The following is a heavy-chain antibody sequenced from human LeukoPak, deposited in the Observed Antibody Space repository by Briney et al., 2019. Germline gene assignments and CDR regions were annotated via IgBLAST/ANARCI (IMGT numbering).Heavy chain of an antibody. J-gene: IGHJ4*02. D-gene: IGHD3-9*01. Sequence: ASVKVSCKASGYTFTSYGISWVRQTPGQGLEWMGWISAYNGNTNYAQKLQGRVTMTTDTSTSTAYMELRSLRSDDTAVYYCAKANYDILTGYFEAFDYWGQGTLVTVSS. V-gene: IGHV1-18*01. CDR1: GYTFTSYG. CDR3: AKANYDILTGYFEAFDY. CDR2: ISAYNGNT.